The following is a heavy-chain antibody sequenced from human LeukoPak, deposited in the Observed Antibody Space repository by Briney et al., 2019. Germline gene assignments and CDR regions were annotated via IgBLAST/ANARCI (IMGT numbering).Heavy chain of an antibody. CDR3: AKDLTVVVPSAIPA. D-gene: IGHD2-2*01. J-gene: IGHJ5*02. CDR2: ISGSGGST. Sequence: GSLRLSCAASGFSFSSYAMSWVRQAPGKGLEWVSAISGSGGSTYYADPVKGRFTISRVNSKNTLYLQMNSLRAEDTAVYYCAKDLTVVVPSAIPAWGQGTLVTVSS. V-gene: IGHV3-23*01. CDR1: GFSFSSYA.